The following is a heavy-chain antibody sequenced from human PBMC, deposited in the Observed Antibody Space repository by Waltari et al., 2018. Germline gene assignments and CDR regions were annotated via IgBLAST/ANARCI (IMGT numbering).Heavy chain of an antibody. J-gene: IGHJ4*02. CDR3: ASGTDPFDY. Sequence: QVQLQESGPGLVKPSQTLSLTCTVPGGSISSGSYYWSWIRQPAGKGLEWIGRIYTSGSTNYNPSLKSRVTISVDTSKNQFSLKLSSVTAADTAVYYCASGTDPFDYWGQGTLVTVSS. D-gene: IGHD2-8*02. CDR2: IYTSGST. V-gene: IGHV4-61*02. CDR1: GGSISSGSYY.